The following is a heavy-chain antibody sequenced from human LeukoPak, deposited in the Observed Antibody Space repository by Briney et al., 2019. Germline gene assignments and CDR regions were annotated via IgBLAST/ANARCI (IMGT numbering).Heavy chain of an antibody. V-gene: IGHV3-21*01. CDR2: ISVVSDDS. D-gene: IGHD5-12*01. J-gene: IGHJ6*01. Sequence: GGSLRLSCEASGFNFNIYKMNWIRQTPGQGRERVSSISVVSDDSYYANSEKSQFTISRDNARKSLYLELNSLRTEDTAVYYCARYNSVSYAYEYFYGMDVWGQGTTVTVSS. CDR3: ARYNSVSYAYEYFYGMDV. CDR1: GFNFNIYK.